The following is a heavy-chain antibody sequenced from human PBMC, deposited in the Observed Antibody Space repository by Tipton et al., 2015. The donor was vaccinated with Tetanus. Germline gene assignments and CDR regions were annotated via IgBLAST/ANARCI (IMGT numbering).Heavy chain of an antibody. V-gene: IGHV3-53*01. J-gene: IGHJ4*02. CDR1: GFTVSSNY. Sequence: SLRLSCAASGFTVSSNYMSWVRQAPGKGLEWVSVIYSDGSTYYADSVKGRFTISRDNSKNTLYLQMNSLKAEDSAVYYCTRVRYSSGWYPSDYWGQGTLVTVSS. CDR2: IYSDGST. CDR3: TRVRYSSGWYPSDY. D-gene: IGHD6-19*01.